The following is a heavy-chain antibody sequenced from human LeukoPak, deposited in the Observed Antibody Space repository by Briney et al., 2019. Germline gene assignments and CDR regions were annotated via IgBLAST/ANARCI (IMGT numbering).Heavy chain of an antibody. Sequence: GGSLRLSCAASGFTFSSYGMHWVRQAPGKGLEWVAFIRYDGSNKYYADSVKGRFTISRDNSKNTLYLQMNSLRVEDTAVYYCARDVGYGGNPLDPWGQGTLVTVSS. CDR2: IRYDGSNK. J-gene: IGHJ5*02. D-gene: IGHD4-23*01. CDR3: ARDVGYGGNPLDP. V-gene: IGHV3-30*02. CDR1: GFTFSSYG.